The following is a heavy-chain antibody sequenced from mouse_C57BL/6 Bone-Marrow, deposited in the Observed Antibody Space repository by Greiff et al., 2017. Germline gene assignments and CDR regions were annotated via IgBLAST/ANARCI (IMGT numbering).Heavy chain of an antibody. CDR1: GFNITDDY. CDR3: TTDYFDY. J-gene: IGHJ2*01. V-gene: IGHV14-4*01. Sequence: EVKLVESGAELVRPGASVKLSCTASGFNITDDYMHWVKQRPEQGLEWIGWIDPVNGDTEYASKFPGKATLTADTSSNTAYLHLSSLTAEDTAVYYCTTDYFDYWGQGTTLTVSS. CDR2: IDPVNGDT.